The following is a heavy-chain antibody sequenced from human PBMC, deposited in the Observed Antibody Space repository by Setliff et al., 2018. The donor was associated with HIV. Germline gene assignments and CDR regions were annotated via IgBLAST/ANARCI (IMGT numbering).Heavy chain of an antibody. CDR1: GGSMGGHY. CDR3: ARHGTWNSQRFHFDY. D-gene: IGHD1-7*01. J-gene: IGHJ4*02. V-gene: IGHV4-4*09. Sequence: PSETLSLTCTVSGGSMGGHYWSWIRQSPGKGLEWIGYISASGSTTYTPSLKSRVLISVDTSNNQFSLKPNSVTVADTAVYYCARHGTWNSQRFHFDYWGQGTPVTVSS. CDR2: ISASGST.